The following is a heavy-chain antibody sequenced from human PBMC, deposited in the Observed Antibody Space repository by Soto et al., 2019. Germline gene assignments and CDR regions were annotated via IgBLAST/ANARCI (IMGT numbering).Heavy chain of an antibody. CDR2: IIPIFGIA. V-gene: IGHV1-69*08. Sequence: QVQLVQSGAEVKKPGSSVKVSCKASGGTFSSYTISWVRQAPGQGLEWMGRIIPIFGIANYAQKFQRRVTITADISTSTAYMELSSLRSEDTAVYYCARDFVYDSSGYSPPWCDPWGQGTLVTVSS. CDR1: GGTFSSYT. CDR3: ARDFVYDSSGYSPPWCDP. J-gene: IGHJ5*02. D-gene: IGHD3-22*01.